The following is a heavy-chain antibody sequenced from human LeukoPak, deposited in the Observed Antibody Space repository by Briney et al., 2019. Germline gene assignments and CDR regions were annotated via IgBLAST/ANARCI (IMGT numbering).Heavy chain of an antibody. J-gene: IGHJ2*01. Sequence: SETLSLTCTVSGGSITTHYWSWIRQPPGEGLQWIASICHTGASNYNPSLKSRIAISLDTSKNQFSLELRYVTDADTAEYYCARDTTFYDSSGYHPYWYFDLWGRGTPVTVSS. CDR1: GGSITTHY. D-gene: IGHD3-22*01. V-gene: IGHV4-59*11. CDR3: ARDTTFYDSSGYHPYWYFDL. CDR2: ICHTGAS.